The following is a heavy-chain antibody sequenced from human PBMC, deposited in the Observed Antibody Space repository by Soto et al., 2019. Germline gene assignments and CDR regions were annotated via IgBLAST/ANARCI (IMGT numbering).Heavy chain of an antibody. J-gene: IGHJ5*02. CDR2: IYYSGST. CDR1: GGSISSGDYY. Sequence: SETLSLTCTVSGGSISSGDYYWSWIRQPPGKGLEWIGYIYYSGSTYYNPSLKSRVTISVDTSKNQFSLKLSSVTAADTAVYYCVTGFGELSWFDPWGQGTLVTVSS. D-gene: IGHD3-10*01. V-gene: IGHV4-30-4*01. CDR3: VTGFGELSWFDP.